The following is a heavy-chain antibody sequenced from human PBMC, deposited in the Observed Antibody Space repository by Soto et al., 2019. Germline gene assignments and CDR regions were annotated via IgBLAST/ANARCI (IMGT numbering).Heavy chain of an antibody. CDR1: GFTFSSYA. D-gene: IGHD6-19*01. CDR3: ARDGGIAVAGTVDY. J-gene: IGHJ4*02. Sequence: QVQLVESGGGVVQPGRSLRLSCAASGFTFSSYAMHWVRQAPGKGLEWVAVISYDGSNKYYADSVKGRFTISRDNSKNTLYLQMNSLRAEDTAVYYCARDGGIAVAGTVDYWGQGTLVTVSS. V-gene: IGHV3-30-3*01. CDR2: ISYDGSNK.